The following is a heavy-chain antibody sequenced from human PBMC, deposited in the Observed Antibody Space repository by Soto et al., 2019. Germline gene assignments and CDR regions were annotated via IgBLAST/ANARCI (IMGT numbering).Heavy chain of an antibody. D-gene: IGHD6-13*01. Sequence: GGSLRLSCAASGFTFDDYTMHWVRQAPGKGLEWVSLISWDGGSTYYADSVKGRFTISRDNSKNSLYLQMNSLRTEDTALYYCAKDIKAQLVVDYYYGMDVWGQGTTVTVSS. J-gene: IGHJ6*02. V-gene: IGHV3-43*01. CDR1: GFTFDDYT. CDR3: AKDIKAQLVVDYYYGMDV. CDR2: ISWDGGST.